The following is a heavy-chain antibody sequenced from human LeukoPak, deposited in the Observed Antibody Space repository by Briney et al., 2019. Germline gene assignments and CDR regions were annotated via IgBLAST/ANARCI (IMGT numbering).Heavy chain of an antibody. D-gene: IGHD2-15*01. J-gene: IGHJ6*03. Sequence: ASVKVSCKASGYTFTDHYIHWVRQAPGQGLEWMGWINPNSGGTDYAQKFQGRVTMTRDTSISTAYMELSSLRSEDTAVYYCATQRRGGTPSYYMDVWGKGTTVTISS. V-gene: IGHV1-2*02. CDR3: ATQRRGGTPSYYMDV. CDR1: GYTFTDHY. CDR2: INPNSGGT.